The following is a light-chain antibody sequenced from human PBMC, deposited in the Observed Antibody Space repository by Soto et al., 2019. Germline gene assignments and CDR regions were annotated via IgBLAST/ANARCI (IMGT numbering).Light chain of an antibody. CDR1: QSVSSN. CDR2: GAS. J-gene: IGKJ3*01. V-gene: IGKV3D-15*01. CDR3: QQYNNWSS. Sequence: EIVMTQSPATLSVSPGERATLSCRASQSVSSNLAWYQQKPGQAPRLLIYGASIRATGIPARFSGSGSGTEFTLTISSLQSEDFAVYYCQQYNNWSSFGPGTKVDIK.